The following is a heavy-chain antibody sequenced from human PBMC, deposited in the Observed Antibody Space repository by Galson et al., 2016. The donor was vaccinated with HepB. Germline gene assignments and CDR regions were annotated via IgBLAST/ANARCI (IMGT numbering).Heavy chain of an antibody. CDR3: ARSYLLGRGFGW. CDR1: GDSVSSNSAG. Sequence: CAISGDSVSSNSAGWNWIRQSPSRGLEWLGRTFYRSNWQNDYAESVKSRITINPDQSKNQFSLQLNSVTPEDTAVYYCARSYLLGRGFGWWGQGTLVTVSS. V-gene: IGHV6-1*01. J-gene: IGHJ4*02. D-gene: IGHD7-27*01. CDR2: TFYRSNWQN.